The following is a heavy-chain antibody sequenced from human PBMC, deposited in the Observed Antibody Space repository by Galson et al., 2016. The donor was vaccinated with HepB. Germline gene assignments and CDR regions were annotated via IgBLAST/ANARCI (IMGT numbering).Heavy chain of an antibody. Sequence: SVKVSCKASGGPFSNFAINWVRQAPGQGLEWMGGIFPILGTSQYAQKFQGRLTITADHMELSSLKSEDTAVYYCARKMGGGSAFDVWGQGTMVTASS. CDR1: GGPFSNFA. CDR3: ARKMGGGSAFDV. V-gene: IGHV1-69*10. J-gene: IGHJ3*01. D-gene: IGHD6-19*01. CDR2: IFPILGTS.